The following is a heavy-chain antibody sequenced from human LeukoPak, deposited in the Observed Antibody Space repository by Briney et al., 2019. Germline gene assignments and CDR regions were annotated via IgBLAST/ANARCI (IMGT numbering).Heavy chain of an antibody. Sequence: GGSLRLSCAASGFTFDDYAMHWVRQAPGKGLEWVSGISWNSGSIGYADSVKGRFTISRDNAKNSLYLQMNSLRAEDTALYYCAKGPGVFGVVRGGLFDYWGQGTLVTVSS. V-gene: IGHV3-9*01. J-gene: IGHJ4*02. CDR1: GFTFDDYA. CDR2: ISWNSGSI. D-gene: IGHD3-3*01. CDR3: AKGPGVFGVVRGGLFDY.